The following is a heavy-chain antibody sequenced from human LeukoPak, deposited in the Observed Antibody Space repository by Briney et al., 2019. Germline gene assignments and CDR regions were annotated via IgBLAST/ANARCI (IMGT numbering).Heavy chain of an antibody. Sequence: GGSLRLSCAASGFTVSSNYMSWVRQAPGKGLEWVSVIYSGGSTYYADSVKGRFTISRDNSKNTLYLQMNSLRAEDTAVYYCARGAPADQIFGVVLRCRGQGTLVTVSS. CDR3: ARGAPADQIFGVVLRC. CDR2: IYSGGST. V-gene: IGHV3-66*01. J-gene: IGHJ4*02. D-gene: IGHD3-3*01. CDR1: GFTVSSNY.